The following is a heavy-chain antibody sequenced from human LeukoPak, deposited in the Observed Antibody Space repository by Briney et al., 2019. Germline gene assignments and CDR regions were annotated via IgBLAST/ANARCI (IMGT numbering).Heavy chain of an antibody. V-gene: IGHV1-69*13. J-gene: IGHJ6*02. CDR1: GGTFSSYA. CDR2: IIPIFGTA. CDR3: ARVVVPAAIQYYYYGMDV. D-gene: IGHD2-2*02. Sequence: SVKVSCKASGGTFSSYAISWVRQAPGQGLEWMGGIIPIFGTANYAQRFQGRVTITADESTSTAYMELSSLRSEDTAVYYCARVVVPAAIQYYYYGMDVWGQGTTVTVSS.